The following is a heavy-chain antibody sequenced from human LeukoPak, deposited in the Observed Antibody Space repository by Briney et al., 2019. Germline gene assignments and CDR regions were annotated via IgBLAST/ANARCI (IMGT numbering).Heavy chain of an antibody. CDR2: IYYSGST. V-gene: IGHV4-59*08. Sequence: SETLSPTRTVSGGSISSYYWSWIRQPPGKGLEWIGYIYYSGSTNYNPSLKSRVTISVDTSKNQFSLKLSSVTAADTAVYYCARRVYYDSSGYPYYFDYWGQGTLVTVSS. CDR3: ARRVYYDSSGYPYYFDY. CDR1: GGSISSYY. D-gene: IGHD3-22*01. J-gene: IGHJ4*02.